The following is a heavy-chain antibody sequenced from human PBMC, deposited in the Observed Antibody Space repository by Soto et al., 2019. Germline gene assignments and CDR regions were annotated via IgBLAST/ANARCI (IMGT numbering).Heavy chain of an antibody. CDR3: ARAYSYGYDSYGMDV. CDR1: GFTFSTYS. D-gene: IGHD5-18*01. CDR2: ISSSGSNV. Sequence: EVQLVESGGGLVQPGGSLRLSCVASGFTFSTYSMNWVRQAPGKGLEWVSYISSSGSNVYYADSVKGRFTISRDNAKNSLYLQMNSLRDEDTAVYYCARAYSYGYDSYGMDVWGQGTTVTVSS. V-gene: IGHV3-48*02. J-gene: IGHJ6*02.